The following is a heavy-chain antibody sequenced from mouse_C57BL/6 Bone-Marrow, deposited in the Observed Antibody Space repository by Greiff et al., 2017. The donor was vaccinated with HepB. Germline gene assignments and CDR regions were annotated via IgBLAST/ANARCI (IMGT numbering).Heavy chain of an antibody. J-gene: IGHJ1*03. CDR2: INSDGGST. D-gene: IGHD2-14*01. CDR1: EYEFPSHD. Sequence: EVKVVESGGGLVQPGESLKLSCESNEYEFPSHDMSWVRKTPEKRLELVAAINSDGGSTYYPDTMERRFIISRDNTKMTLYLQMSSLRSEDTALYYCARQGVRGYFDVWGTGTTVTVSS. CDR3: ARQGVRGYFDV. V-gene: IGHV5-2*01.